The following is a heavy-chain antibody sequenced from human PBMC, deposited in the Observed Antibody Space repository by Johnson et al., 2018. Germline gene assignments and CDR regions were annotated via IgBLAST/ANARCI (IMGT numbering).Heavy chain of an antibody. CDR1: GFSFSTYS. Sequence: VQLVESGGGLVKPGGSLRLSCAASGFSFSTYSMNWVRQAPGKGLECVSSISSSSTYRNYADSMRGRFTMSRNNAKSSLYLQMSSLRAEGTALYYCAKDLGGMVVAATPDAFDIWGQGTMVTVSS. CDR3: AKDLGGMVVAATPDAFDI. D-gene: IGHD2-15*01. CDR2: ISSSSTYR. V-gene: IGHV3-21*01. J-gene: IGHJ3*02.